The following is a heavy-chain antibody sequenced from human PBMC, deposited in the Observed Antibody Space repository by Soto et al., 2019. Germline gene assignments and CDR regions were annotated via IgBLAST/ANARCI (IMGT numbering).Heavy chain of an antibody. J-gene: IGHJ4*02. D-gene: IGHD6-19*01. CDR2: IKQDGSEK. Sequence: AGGYLRLSYAASGFTFSSYWMSWVRQAPGKGLEWVANIKQDGSEKYYVDSVKGRFTISRDNAKSTLYLQMNSLRAEDTAVFYCAKDLGAVPGTGDGFAYWGQGTVVTVAS. CDR1: GFTFSSYW. CDR3: AKDLGAVPGTGDGFAY. V-gene: IGHV3-7*03.